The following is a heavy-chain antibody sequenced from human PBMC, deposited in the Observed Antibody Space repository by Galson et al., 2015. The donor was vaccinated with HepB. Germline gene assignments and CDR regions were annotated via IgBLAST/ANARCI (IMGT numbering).Heavy chain of an antibody. CDR2: GNPNSGNT. Sequence: SVKVSCKASGYTFPSCDIIWVQQAAGRGREGMGWGNPNSGNTGYAQKFQGRVNMTRNTSISTAYIELSSLRSEDTAVYYCARGAESYLALVPGDYWGQGTLVTVSS. J-gene: IGHJ4*02. CDR3: ARGAESYLALVPGDY. CDR1: GYTFPSCD. D-gene: IGHD6-13*01. V-gene: IGHV1-8*01.